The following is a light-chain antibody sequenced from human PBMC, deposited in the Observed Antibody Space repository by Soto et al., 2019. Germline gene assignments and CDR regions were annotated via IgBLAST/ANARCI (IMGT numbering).Light chain of an antibody. Sequence: DIQMTQSPSTLSACVGDRVTITCRASQSISSWLAWYQQKPGKAPKVLIYKASSLESGVPSRFSGSGSGTEFTLTISSLQPDNFATYYCQQYNSYWWTFGQGTKVDIK. CDR3: QQYNSYWWT. V-gene: IGKV1-5*03. CDR2: KAS. J-gene: IGKJ1*01. CDR1: QSISSW.